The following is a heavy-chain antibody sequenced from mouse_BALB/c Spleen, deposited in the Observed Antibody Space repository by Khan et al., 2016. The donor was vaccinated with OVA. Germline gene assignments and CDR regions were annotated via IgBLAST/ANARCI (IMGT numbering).Heavy chain of an antibody. Sequence: EVELVESGGGLVQPGGSMKLSCVASGFTFSNYWMNWVRQSPEKGLEWVAEIRLKSNNYATHSAESVKGRFTISRDDSKSSVYLQMNNLRAEDTGIYYCINGLFYYYAMDYWGQGTSVTVSS. CDR3: INGLFYYYAMDY. CDR1: GFTFSNYW. CDR2: IRLKSNNYAT. V-gene: IGHV6-6*02. D-gene: IGHD1-1*02. J-gene: IGHJ4*01.